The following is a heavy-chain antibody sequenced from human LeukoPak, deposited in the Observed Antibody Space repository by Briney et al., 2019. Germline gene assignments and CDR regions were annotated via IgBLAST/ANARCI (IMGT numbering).Heavy chain of an antibody. CDR1: GGSISSGSYY. CDR3: ARYYYGSPFDI. V-gene: IGHV4-61*02. D-gene: IGHD3-10*01. Sequence: SETLSLTCTVSGGSISSGSYYWSWIRQPAWKGLEWIGRIYTSGSTNYNPSLKSRVTISVDTSKNQFSLKLSSVTAADTAVYYCARYYYGSPFDIWGQGTMVTVSS. J-gene: IGHJ3*02. CDR2: IYTSGST.